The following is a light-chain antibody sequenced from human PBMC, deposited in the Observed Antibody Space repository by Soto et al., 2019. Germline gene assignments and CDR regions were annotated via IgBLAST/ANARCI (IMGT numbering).Light chain of an antibody. CDR3: ETWDSNTVV. J-gene: IGLJ2*01. V-gene: IGLV4-60*01. CDR1: SGHSSYI. Sequence: QSVLTQSSSASASLGSSVKLTCTLSSGHSSYIIAWHQQQPGQAPRYLMKLEGSGSYNKGSGVPDRFSGSSSGADRDLPTSYRQLEDEADYYCETWDSNTVVFGGGTKLAVL. CDR2: LEGSGSY.